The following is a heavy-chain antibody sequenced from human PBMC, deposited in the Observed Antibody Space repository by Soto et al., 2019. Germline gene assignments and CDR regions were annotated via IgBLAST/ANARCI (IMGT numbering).Heavy chain of an antibody. J-gene: IGHJ4*02. CDR2: IWYDGSNK. CDR1: GFTFSSYG. D-gene: IGHD6-13*01. Sequence: PGGALRLSCAASGFTFSSYGMHWVRQAPCKGLEWVAVIWYDGSNKYYADSVKGRFTISRDNSKNTLYLQMNSLRAEDTAVYYCARDWASAGPLYYFDYWGQGTLVTVSS. V-gene: IGHV3-33*01. CDR3: ARDWASAGPLYYFDY.